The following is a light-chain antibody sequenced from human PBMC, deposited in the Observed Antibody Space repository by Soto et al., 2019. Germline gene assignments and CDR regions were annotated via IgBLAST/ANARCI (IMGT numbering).Light chain of an antibody. CDR3: QQYSRATLT. J-gene: IGKJ1*01. Sequence: EIVLTQSPATLSLSPGERATLSCRASQSVTDNYLAWYQQKPGQAPRLGISGASSRTSGIPDRFSASGSGKDFTLSIRRLEPEDFAVYYCQQYSRATLTFGQGTKVDIK. CDR1: QSVTDNY. V-gene: IGKV3-20*01. CDR2: GAS.